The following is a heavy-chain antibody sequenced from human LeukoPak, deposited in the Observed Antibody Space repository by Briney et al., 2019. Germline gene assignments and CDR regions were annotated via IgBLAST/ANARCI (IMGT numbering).Heavy chain of an antibody. V-gene: IGHV4-39*01. CDR1: GGSISSYY. D-gene: IGHD3-10*01. CDR2: IYYSGSP. Sequence: SETLTLTCTVSGGSISSYYWGWIRQPPGKGLEWIGSIYYSGSPYYNPSLKSRVTISVDTSKKQFSLKLSSVTAADTAVYYCARHVGFITMVRGVINNNWFDPWGQGTLVTVSS. J-gene: IGHJ5*02. CDR3: ARHVGFITMVRGVINNNWFDP.